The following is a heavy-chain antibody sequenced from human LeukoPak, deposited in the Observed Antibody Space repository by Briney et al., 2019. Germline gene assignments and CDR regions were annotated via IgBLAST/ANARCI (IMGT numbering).Heavy chain of an antibody. Sequence: PGESLRLSCAASGFTVSSNYMSWVRQAPGRGLEFVSLINTGGSTNYADSVKGRFTVPRDNSRNTLYLQMNSLRAEDTAVYYCARVASDSSGWYHFDYWGQGALVTVSS. CDR1: GFTVSSNY. D-gene: IGHD6-19*01. CDR3: ARVASDSSGWYHFDY. CDR2: INTGGST. V-gene: IGHV3-53*01. J-gene: IGHJ4*02.